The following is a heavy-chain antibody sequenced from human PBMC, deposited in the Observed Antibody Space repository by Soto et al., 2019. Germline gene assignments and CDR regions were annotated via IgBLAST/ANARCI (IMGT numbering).Heavy chain of an antibody. Sequence: ETLSLTCTVSGGSISSYYWSWIRQPAGKGLEWIGRIYTSGSTNYNPSLKSRVTMSVDTSKNQFSLKLSSVTAADTAVYYCARARGELQGMYYYYGMDVWGRGTTVTVSS. J-gene: IGHJ6*02. V-gene: IGHV4-4*07. CDR2: IYTSGST. CDR3: ARARGELQGMYYYYGMDV. D-gene: IGHD1-7*01. CDR1: GGSISSYY.